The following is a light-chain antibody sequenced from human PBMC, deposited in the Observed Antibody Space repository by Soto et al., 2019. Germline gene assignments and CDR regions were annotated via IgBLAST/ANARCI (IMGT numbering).Light chain of an antibody. Sequence: QSVLTQPPSASGTTGQRVTIFCSGSSSNIGTNTVIWYQQLPGAAPKLLIYSDNQRPSGVPDRFSGSKSGTSASLAISGLQSEDEADYYCAAWDVSLVVFGGGTKLTVL. J-gene: IGLJ2*01. CDR2: SDN. CDR3: AAWDVSLVV. CDR1: SSNIGTNT. V-gene: IGLV1-44*01.